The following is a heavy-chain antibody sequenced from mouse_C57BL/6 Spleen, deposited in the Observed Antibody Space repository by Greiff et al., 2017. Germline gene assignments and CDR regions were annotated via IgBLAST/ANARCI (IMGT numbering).Heavy chain of an antibody. CDR3: ARSLITTVVARAMDY. CDR1: GYTFTDYN. J-gene: IGHJ4*01. CDR2: INPNNGGT. Sequence: VQLKESGPELVKPGASVKIPCKASGYTFTDYNMDWVKQSHGKSLEWIGDINPNNGGTIYNQKFKGKATLTVDKSSSTAYMELRSLTSEDTAVYYCARSLITTVVARAMDYRGQGTSVTVSS. V-gene: IGHV1-18*01. D-gene: IGHD1-1*01.